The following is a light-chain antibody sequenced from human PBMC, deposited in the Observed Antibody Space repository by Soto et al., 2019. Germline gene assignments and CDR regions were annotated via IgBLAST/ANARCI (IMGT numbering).Light chain of an antibody. CDR3: HQYTVSWA. CDR2: KGS. CDR1: QRVNDW. J-gene: IGKJ1*01. Sequence: DIQMTQSPSTLSASVGDRVTITCRASQRVNDWMAWYQQKPGKAPKLLIYKGSILENGVPSRFSGGGAGTEFTLTISSLQPDDFATYYCHQYTVSWAFGPGTKLEF. V-gene: IGKV1-5*03.